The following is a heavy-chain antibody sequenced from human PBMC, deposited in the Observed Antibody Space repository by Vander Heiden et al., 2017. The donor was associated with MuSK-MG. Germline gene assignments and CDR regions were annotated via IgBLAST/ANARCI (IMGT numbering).Heavy chain of an antibody. Sequence: QVQLQESGPGLVKPSQTLSLTCTVPGDSISSVNYYWNWVRQPAGKGLEWIGRLYNGGSTSNPSLKSRVTMSVDTSKNQFSLILSSVTAADTAVYYYARGLVSGAYKHFDYWGQGTLVTVSS. D-gene: IGHD1-26*01. V-gene: IGHV4-61*02. J-gene: IGHJ4*02. CDR2: LYNGGST. CDR1: GDSISSVNYY. CDR3: ARGLVSGAYKHFDY.